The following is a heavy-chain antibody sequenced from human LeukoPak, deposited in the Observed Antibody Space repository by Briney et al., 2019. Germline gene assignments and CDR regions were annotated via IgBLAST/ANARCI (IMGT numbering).Heavy chain of an antibody. CDR2: ISGSGGST. D-gene: IGHD4-17*01. J-gene: IGHJ4*02. CDR3: AKGHDYGDSYGD. V-gene: IGHV3-23*01. Sequence: GGSLRLSCAASGFSFSSYAMSWVRQAPGKGLEWVSAISGSGGSTYYADSVKGRFTISRDNSKNTLYLQMHSLRAEDTAVYYCAKGHDYGDSYGDCGQGTLGTVSS. CDR1: GFSFSSYA.